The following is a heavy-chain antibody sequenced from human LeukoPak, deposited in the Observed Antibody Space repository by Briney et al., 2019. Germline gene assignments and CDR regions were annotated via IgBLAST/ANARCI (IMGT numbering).Heavy chain of an antibody. V-gene: IGHV3-21*06. J-gene: IGHJ4*02. D-gene: IGHD3-3*02. Sequence: GGSLRPSCLASGFTFSSYTMNWVRQVPGKGLEWVSSISTGSTYIYYRDSVKGRFTISRDDAKNSLYLQMSSLRAGDTAVYFCTRELVSDYWGQGTLVTVSS. CDR3: TRELVSDY. CDR2: ISTGSTYI. CDR1: GFTFSSYT.